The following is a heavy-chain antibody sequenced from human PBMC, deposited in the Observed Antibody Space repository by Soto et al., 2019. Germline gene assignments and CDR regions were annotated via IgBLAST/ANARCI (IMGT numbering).Heavy chain of an antibody. CDR2: IDPSDSYT. V-gene: IGHV5-10-1*01. Sequence: GESLKISCKGSGYSFTSYWIIWVRQMPGKGLEWMGRIDPSDSYTNYSPSFQGHVTISADKSISTAYLQWSSLKASDTAMYYCERPSYSSSRYYGMDVWGQGTTVTVSS. CDR3: ERPSYSSSRYYGMDV. CDR1: GYSFTSYW. J-gene: IGHJ6*02. D-gene: IGHD6-6*01.